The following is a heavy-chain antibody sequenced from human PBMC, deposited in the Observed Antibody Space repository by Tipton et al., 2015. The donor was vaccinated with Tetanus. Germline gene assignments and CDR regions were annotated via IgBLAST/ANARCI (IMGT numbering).Heavy chain of an antibody. Sequence: TYYNPSLKGRVTISGDTSMNQVSLTLTSVTAADTALYYCARGVPYSTTMGSDWFDPWGQGTLVAVSS. D-gene: IGHD2-2*01. CDR2: T. J-gene: IGHJ5*02. V-gene: IGHV4-39*02. CDR3: ARGVPYSTTMGSDWFDP.